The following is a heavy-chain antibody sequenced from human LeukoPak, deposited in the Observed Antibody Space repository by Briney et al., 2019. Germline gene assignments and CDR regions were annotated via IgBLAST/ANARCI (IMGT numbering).Heavy chain of an antibody. D-gene: IGHD3-16*01. CDR1: GYTFTSYG. Sequence: ASVKVSCKASGYTFTSYGISWVRQAPGQGLEWMGRISAYNGNTNYAQKLQGRVTMTTDTSTSTAYMELRSLRSDDTAGYYCARKLASTWTTAGGVYYYYGMDVWGQGTTVTVSS. J-gene: IGHJ6*02. CDR2: ISAYNGNT. V-gene: IGHV1-18*01. CDR3: ARKLASTWTTAGGVYYYYGMDV.